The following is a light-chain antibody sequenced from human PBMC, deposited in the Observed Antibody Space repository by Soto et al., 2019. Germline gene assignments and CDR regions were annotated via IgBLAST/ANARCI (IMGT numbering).Light chain of an antibody. CDR3: CSYAGSSTFV. J-gene: IGLJ1*01. CDR2: EVT. V-gene: IGLV2-23*02. Sequence: QSALTQPASVSGSLGQSITISCTGTSSDVGSYTHVSWYQRHPGKTPKLIIYEVTQRPSAVSSRFSGSKSGNTASLTIFGLQAEYEGDYYCCSYAGSSTFVFGTGTKLTVL. CDR1: SSDVGSYTH.